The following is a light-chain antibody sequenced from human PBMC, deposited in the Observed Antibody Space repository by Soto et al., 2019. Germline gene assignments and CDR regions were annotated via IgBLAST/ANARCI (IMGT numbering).Light chain of an antibody. CDR3: QQYGSSPHT. Sequence: ETLLTQSPGTLSLSPGERATLSCRASQSVSSSFLTWYQQKPGQAPRLLFYGASNRATGIPDRFSGSGSGTDFTLTISRLEPEDFAVYYCQQYGSSPHTFGQGTKLEI. V-gene: IGKV3-20*01. CDR2: GAS. CDR1: QSVSSSF. J-gene: IGKJ2*01.